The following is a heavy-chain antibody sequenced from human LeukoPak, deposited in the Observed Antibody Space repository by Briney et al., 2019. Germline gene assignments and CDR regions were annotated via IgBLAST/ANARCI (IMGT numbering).Heavy chain of an antibody. Sequence: VKPSQTLSLTCTVSGYSISSGYYWGWIRQLPGKGLEWIGSIYHSGSTYYNPSLKSRVTISVDTSKNQFSLKLSSVTAADTAVYYCASRYCSSTSCYVWWFDPWGQGTLVTVSS. J-gene: IGHJ5*02. CDR2: IYHSGST. D-gene: IGHD2-2*01. V-gene: IGHV4-38-2*02. CDR3: ASRYCSSTSCYVWWFDP. CDR1: GYSISSGYY.